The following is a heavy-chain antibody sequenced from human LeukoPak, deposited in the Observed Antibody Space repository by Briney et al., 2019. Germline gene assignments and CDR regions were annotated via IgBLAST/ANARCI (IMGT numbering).Heavy chain of an antibody. CDR3: AREYSSGNNWFDP. J-gene: IGHJ5*02. D-gene: IGHD6-25*01. V-gene: IGHV1-2*02. CDR2: INPNSGAT. Sequence: ASVKVSCKASGYTFTGYYVHWVRQAPGQGLEWMGWINPNSGATNYAQKFQGRVTMTRDTSISTAYMKLSRPRSDDTAVYFCAREYSSGNNWFDPWGQGTLVTVSS. CDR1: GYTFTGYY.